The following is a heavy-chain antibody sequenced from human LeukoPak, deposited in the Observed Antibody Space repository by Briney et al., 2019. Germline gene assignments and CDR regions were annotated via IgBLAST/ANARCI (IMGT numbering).Heavy chain of an antibody. J-gene: IGHJ6*02. CDR3: AKDLCDSSGYYESCRNYYGMDV. CDR1: GITFSSYA. V-gene: IGHV3-23*01. CDR2: ISGSGGST. D-gene: IGHD3-22*01. Sequence: PGGSLRLSCAASGITFSSYAMSWVRPAPGKGLEWVSAISGSGGSTYYADSVKGRFTVSRDNSKNTLYLQMNSLRAEDTAVYYCAKDLCDSSGYYESCRNYYGMDVWGQGTTVTVSS.